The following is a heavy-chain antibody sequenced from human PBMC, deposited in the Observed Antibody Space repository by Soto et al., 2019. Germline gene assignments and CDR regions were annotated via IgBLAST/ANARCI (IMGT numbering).Heavy chain of an antibody. J-gene: IGHJ5*02. V-gene: IGHV1-8*01. CDR2: MNPNSGNT. CDR3: ARGPARPTLNWFDP. D-gene: IGHD6-6*01. Sequence: QVQLVQSGAEVKKPGASVKVSCKASGYTFTSYDINWVRQATGQGLEWMGWMNPNSGNTEYAQKFQGRVSMTSNTSITTAYMEMSSLRSEDTAVYYCARGPARPTLNWFDPWGQGTLVTVSS. CDR1: GYTFTSYD.